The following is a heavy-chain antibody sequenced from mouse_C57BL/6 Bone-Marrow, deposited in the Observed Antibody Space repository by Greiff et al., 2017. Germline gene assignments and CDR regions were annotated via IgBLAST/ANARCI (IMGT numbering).Heavy chain of an antibody. CDR1: GFTFSSYG. J-gene: IGHJ4*01. Sequence: EVNLVESGGDLVKPGGSLKLSCAASGFTFSSYGMSWVRQTPDKRLEWVATISSGGSYTYYPASVKGRFTISRDNAKNTLYLQMSSLKSEDTAMYYCARRGRTSAMDYGGQGTSVTVSS. D-gene: IGHD5-1*01. CDR2: ISSGGSYT. V-gene: IGHV5-6*02. CDR3: ARRGRTSAMDY.